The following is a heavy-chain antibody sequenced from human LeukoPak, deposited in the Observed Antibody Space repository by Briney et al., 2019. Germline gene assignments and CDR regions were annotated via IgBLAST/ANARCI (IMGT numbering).Heavy chain of an antibody. Sequence: GASVKVSCKASGGTFSSYAISWVRQAPGQGLEWMGGIIPISGTANYAQKFQGRVTITADESTSTAYMELSSLRSEDTAVYYCARDYGDYYFDYWGQGTLVTVSS. CDR1: GGTFSSYA. CDR3: ARDYGDYYFDY. J-gene: IGHJ4*02. D-gene: IGHD4-17*01. V-gene: IGHV1-69*13. CDR2: IIPISGTA.